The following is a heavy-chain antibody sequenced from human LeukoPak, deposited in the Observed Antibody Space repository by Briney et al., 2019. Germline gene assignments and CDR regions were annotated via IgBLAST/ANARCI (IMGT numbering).Heavy chain of an antibody. CDR2: IYYSGST. Sequence: SETLSLTCTVSGGSISSSSYYWGWIRQPPGKGLEWIGSIYYSGSTYYNPSLKSRVTISVDTSKNQFSLKLSSVTAADTAVYYCARTIAVAGKIVYWGQGTPVTVSS. D-gene: IGHD6-19*01. V-gene: IGHV4-39*01. J-gene: IGHJ4*02. CDR3: ARTIAVAGKIVY. CDR1: GGSISSSSYY.